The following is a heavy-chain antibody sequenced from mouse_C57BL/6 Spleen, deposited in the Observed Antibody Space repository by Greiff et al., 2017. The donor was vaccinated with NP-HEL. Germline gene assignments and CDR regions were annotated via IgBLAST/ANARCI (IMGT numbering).Heavy chain of an antibody. CDR1: GFTFSSYA. D-gene: IGHD2-4*01. Sequence: EVMLVESGGGLVKPGGSLKLSCAASGFTFSSYAMSWVRQTPEKRLEWVATISDGGSYTYYPDNVKGRFTISRDNAKNNLYLQMSHLKSEDTAMYYCARDGDYDRGYYFDYWGQGTTLTVSS. CDR2: ISDGGSYT. CDR3: ARDGDYDRGYYFDY. V-gene: IGHV5-4*01. J-gene: IGHJ2*01.